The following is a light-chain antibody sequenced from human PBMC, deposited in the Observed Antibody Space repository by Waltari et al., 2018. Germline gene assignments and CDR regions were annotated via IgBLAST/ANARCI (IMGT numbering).Light chain of an antibody. CDR3: QQYNEWPPWT. J-gene: IGKJ1*01. CDR1: QTISNN. CDR2: GAS. Sequence: EIVLTQSPATLSVSPGERATLSCRASQTISNNLAWYQQKPGQAPRLLIYGASTRATAIPDRFSGSGSGTEFTITITSLQSEDFAVYYCQQYNEWPPWTFGQGTKVDIK. V-gene: IGKV3-15*01.